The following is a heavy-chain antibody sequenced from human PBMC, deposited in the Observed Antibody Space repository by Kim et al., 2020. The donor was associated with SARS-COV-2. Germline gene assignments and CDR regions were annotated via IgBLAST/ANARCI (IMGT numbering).Heavy chain of an antibody. D-gene: IGHD6-13*01. CDR2: IYYSGST. J-gene: IGHJ6*02. Sequence: SETLSLTCTVSGGSTSSSSYYWGWIRQPPGKGLEWIGSIYYSGSTYYNPSLKSRVTISVDTSKNQFSLKLSSVTAADTAVYYCVGCEGVRGGQQLVYYYYYGIDVWGQGTTVTVSS. CDR3: VGCEGVRGGQQLVYYYYYGIDV. CDR1: GGSTSSSSYY. V-gene: IGHV4-39*01.